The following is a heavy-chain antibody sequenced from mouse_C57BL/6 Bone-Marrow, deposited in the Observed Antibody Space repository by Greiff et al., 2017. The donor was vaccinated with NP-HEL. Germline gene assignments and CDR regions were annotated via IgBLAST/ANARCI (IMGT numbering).Heavy chain of an antibody. CDR1: GYTFTDYY. CDR3: ASPFYGNHAWFAY. V-gene: IGHV1-76*01. CDR2: IYPGSGNT. Sequence: QVQLQQSGAELVRPGASVKLSCKASGYTFTDYYINWVKQRPGQGLEWIARIYPGSGNTYYNEKFKGKATLTAEKSSSTAYMQLSSLTSEDSAVYFCASPFYGNHAWFAYWGQGTLVTVSA. J-gene: IGHJ3*01. D-gene: IGHD2-1*01.